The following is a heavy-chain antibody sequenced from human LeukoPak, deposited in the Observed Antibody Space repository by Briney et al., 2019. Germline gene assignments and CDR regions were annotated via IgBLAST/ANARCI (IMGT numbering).Heavy chain of an antibody. D-gene: IGHD7-27*01. CDR2: IYYTGST. CDR1: GGSIRNSNYN. CDR3: ASRKLGNDY. Sequence: SETLSLTCTVSGGSIRNSNYNWGWIRQPPGTGLEWIGSIYYTGSTYYNPSLKSRVTISIDTSKNQFSLKLSSVTAADTAVYYCASRKLGNDYWGQGTLVTVSS. V-gene: IGHV4-39*07. J-gene: IGHJ4*02.